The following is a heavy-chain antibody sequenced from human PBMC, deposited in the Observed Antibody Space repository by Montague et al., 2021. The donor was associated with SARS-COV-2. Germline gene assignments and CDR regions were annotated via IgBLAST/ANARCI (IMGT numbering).Heavy chain of an antibody. V-gene: IGHV4-34*01. CDR2: FNNRGTS. D-gene: IGHD3-22*01. CDR1: GGSFSDNF. Sequence: SETLSLTCAVYGGSFSDNFWTWIRHPPGKGLEGIGKFNNRGTSNTNPSPKIRVPISVATSKTKFPLYLGSVTAADTAVYYCAGGRQHFNMIVVVMTGGKYYFDYWGQGTLVTVSS. J-gene: IGHJ4*02. CDR3: AGGRQHFNMIVVVMTGGKYYFDY.